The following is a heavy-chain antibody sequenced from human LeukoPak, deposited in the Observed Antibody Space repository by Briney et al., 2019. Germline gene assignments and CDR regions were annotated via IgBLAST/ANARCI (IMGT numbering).Heavy chain of an antibody. CDR1: GFTFSSYA. Sequence: HAGGSLRLSCAASGFTFSSYAMSWVRQAPGKGREWVSAISGSGGSTYYADSVKGRFTISRDNSKNTLYLQMNSLRAEDTAVYYCAKGSYYYDSSGYYLIFLFPFDYWGQGTLVTVSS. CDR3: AKGSYYYDSSGYYLIFLFPFDY. J-gene: IGHJ4*02. D-gene: IGHD3-22*01. V-gene: IGHV3-23*01. CDR2: ISGSGGST.